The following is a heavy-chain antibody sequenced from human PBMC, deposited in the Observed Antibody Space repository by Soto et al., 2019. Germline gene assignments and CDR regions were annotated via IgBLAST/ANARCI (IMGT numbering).Heavy chain of an antibody. Sequence: PSETLSLTCSVFGGSISSSTYFWAWIRQHPGKGLEWIGTISHTGTTYYSPSLKSRITISVDTSKIQFYLKLSSVTAADTAVYYFARHALPVSAILLHWYFDLWGRGTQVTVSS. J-gene: IGHJ2*01. CDR1: GGSISSSTYF. CDR2: ISHTGTT. V-gene: IGHV4-39*01. CDR3: ARHALPVSAILLHWYFDL. D-gene: IGHD3-3*01.